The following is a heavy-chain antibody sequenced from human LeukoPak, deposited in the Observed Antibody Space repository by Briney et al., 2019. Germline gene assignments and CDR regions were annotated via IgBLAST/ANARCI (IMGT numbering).Heavy chain of an antibody. CDR2: IWYDGSNK. CDR3: ARGAAGSLNTDY. D-gene: IGHD6-13*01. CDR1: GFTFSSYG. Sequence: GRSLRLSCAASGFTFSSYGMHWVRQAPGRGLEWVAVIWYDGSNKYYADSVKGRLTISRDNSKNTLYLQMNSLRVEDTAVYYCARGAAGSLNTDYWGQGTLVTVSS. V-gene: IGHV3-33*01. J-gene: IGHJ4*02.